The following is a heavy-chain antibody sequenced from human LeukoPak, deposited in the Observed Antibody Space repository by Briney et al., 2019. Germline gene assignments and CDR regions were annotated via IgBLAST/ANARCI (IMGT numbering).Heavy chain of an antibody. Sequence: PGGSLRLSCAASGFTFSSHWMHWVRQAPGKGLVWVSRIKDDGIHKNYADSVKGRFTISRDNAKNTLSLQMNSLRAEDTAVYYCARGSGIITGIDEWGQGTLVTVSS. D-gene: IGHD6-25*01. CDR1: GFTFSSHW. J-gene: IGHJ4*02. CDR2: IKDDGIHK. V-gene: IGHV3-74*01. CDR3: ARGSGIITGIDE.